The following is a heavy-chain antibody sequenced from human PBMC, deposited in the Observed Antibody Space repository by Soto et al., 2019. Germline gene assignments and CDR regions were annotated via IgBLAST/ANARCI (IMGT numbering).Heavy chain of an antibody. Sequence: SETLSLTCTVSGGSISSYYWSWIRQPPGKGLEWIGYIYYSGSTNYNPSLKSRVTISVDTSKNQFSLKLSSVAAADTAVYYCARSVSGYDILTGYSRYYYYMDVWGKGTTVTVSS. V-gene: IGHV4-59*01. CDR3: ARSVSGYDILTGYSRYYYYMDV. D-gene: IGHD3-9*01. CDR2: IYYSGST. CDR1: GGSISSYY. J-gene: IGHJ6*03.